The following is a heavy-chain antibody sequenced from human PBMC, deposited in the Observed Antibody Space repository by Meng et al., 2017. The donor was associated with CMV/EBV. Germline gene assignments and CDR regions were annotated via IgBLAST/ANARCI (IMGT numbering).Heavy chain of an antibody. V-gene: IGHV4-30-4*08. D-gene: IGHD3-3*01. CDR2: IYYSGYT. CDR1: GGSITSGDYY. CDR3: ATNGPYYDFWSGQDY. J-gene: IGHJ4*02. Sequence: LRLSCTVSGGSITSGDYYWSWIRQPPGKGLEWIGYIYYSGYTYYNPSLKSRVSISVDTSKNQFSLKLSSVTAADTAVYYCATNGPYYDFWSGQDYWGQGTLVTVPQ.